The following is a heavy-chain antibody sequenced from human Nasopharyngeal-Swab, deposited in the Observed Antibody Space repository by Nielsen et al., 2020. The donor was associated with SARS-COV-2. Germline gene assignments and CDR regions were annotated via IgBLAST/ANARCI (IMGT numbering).Heavy chain of an antibody. CDR3: ARGCDTDCYRVDS. D-gene: IGHD2-21*02. J-gene: IGHJ4*02. Sequence: GEALKISCEASGITLSTSAMIWVRQAPGKGLEWVSGISASGRVTYYADSVKGRLTIFRDNSRKTLSLQMNSLRAEDTATYYCARGCDTDCYRVDSWGQGTLVTVSS. CDR2: ISASGRVT. V-gene: IGHV3-23*01. CDR1: GITLSTSA.